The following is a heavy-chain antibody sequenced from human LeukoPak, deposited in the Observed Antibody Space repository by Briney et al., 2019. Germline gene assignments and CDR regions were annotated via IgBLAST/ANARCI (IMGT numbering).Heavy chain of an antibody. CDR1: GFTVSSNS. CDR3: AKDGDEPFDY. V-gene: IGHV3-53*05. CDR2: IYSGGNT. D-gene: IGHD4-17*01. Sequence: GGTLRLSCAASGFTVSSNSINWVRQAPGKGLEWVSVIYSGGNTYYADSVKGRFTISRDNSKNTLYLQMNSLRAEDTAVYYCAKDGDEPFDYWGQGTLVTVSS. J-gene: IGHJ4*02.